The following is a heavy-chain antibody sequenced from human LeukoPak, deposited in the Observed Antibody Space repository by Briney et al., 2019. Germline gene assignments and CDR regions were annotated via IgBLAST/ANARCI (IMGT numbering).Heavy chain of an antibody. CDR2: ISGSGGST. D-gene: IGHD1-1*01. V-gene: IGHV3-23*01. CDR1: GFTFSSYA. J-gene: IGHJ6*02. CDR3: AKALLERRGDYYYSMDV. Sequence: PGGSLRLSCAASGFTFSSYAMSCVRQAPGKGLEWVSAISGSGGSTYYADSVKGRFTISRDNSKNTLYLQMNSLRAEDTAVYYCAKALLERRGDYYYSMDVWGQGTTVTVSS.